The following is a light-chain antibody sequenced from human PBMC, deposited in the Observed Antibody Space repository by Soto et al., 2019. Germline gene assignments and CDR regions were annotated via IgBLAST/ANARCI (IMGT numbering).Light chain of an antibody. CDR1: QSISSE. CDR3: QQGHNWPLT. J-gene: IGKJ2*01. V-gene: IGKV3-15*01. Sequence: EIVMTQSRATLSVSPGESATLSCRAIQSISSELAWYQQKPGLPPRLLIYGASTRATGVPARFTGSGSGSDITLTISGLQSEDFAVYYCQQGHNWPLTFGQGTRLEI. CDR2: GAS.